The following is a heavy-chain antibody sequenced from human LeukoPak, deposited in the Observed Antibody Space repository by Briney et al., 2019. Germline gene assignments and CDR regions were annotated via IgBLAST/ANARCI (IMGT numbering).Heavy chain of an antibody. Sequence: SQTLSLTCTVSGGSISSGSYYWSWIRQPAGKGLEWIGRIYTSGSTNYNPSLKSRVTISVDTSKNQFSLKLSSVTAADTAVYYCARGFGPMVRGVPFDYWGQGTLVTVSS. CDR2: IYTSGST. CDR1: GGSISSGSYY. J-gene: IGHJ4*02. CDR3: ARGFGPMVRGVPFDY. V-gene: IGHV4-61*02. D-gene: IGHD3-10*01.